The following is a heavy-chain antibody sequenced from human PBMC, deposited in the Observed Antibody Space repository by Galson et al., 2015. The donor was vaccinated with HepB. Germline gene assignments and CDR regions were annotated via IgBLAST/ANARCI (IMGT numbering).Heavy chain of an antibody. V-gene: IGHV3-33*01. CDR2: IWYDGSNK. CDR3: ARDRVPGIGAYYFDY. D-gene: IGHD3-10*01. CDR1: GFTFSSYG. J-gene: IGHJ4*02. Sequence: SLRLSCAASGFTFSSYGMHWVRQAPGKGLEWVAVIWYDGSNKYYADSVKGRFTISRDNSKNTLYLQMNSLRAEDTAVYYCARDRVPGIGAYYFDYWGQGTLVTVSS.